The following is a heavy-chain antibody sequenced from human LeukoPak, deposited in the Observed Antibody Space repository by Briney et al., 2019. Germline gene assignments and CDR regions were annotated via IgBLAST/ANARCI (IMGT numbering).Heavy chain of an antibody. J-gene: IGHJ6*03. CDR1: GFTFSSYA. CDR2: ISGSGGST. V-gene: IGHV3-23*01. D-gene: IGHD3-10*01. Sequence: GGSLRLSCAASGFTFSSYAMSWVRQAPGKGLEWVSAISGSGGSTYYADSVKGRFTISRDNSKNTLYLQMNCLRAEDTAVYYCAKHGSGSYYYYYMDVWGKGTTVTVSS. CDR3: AKHGSGSYYYYYMDV.